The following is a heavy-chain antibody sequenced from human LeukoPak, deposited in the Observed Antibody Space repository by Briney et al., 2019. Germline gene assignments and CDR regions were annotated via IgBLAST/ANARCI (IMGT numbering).Heavy chain of an antibody. CDR2: ISSSSSYI. D-gene: IGHD3-10*01. CDR1: GFTFSSYS. J-gene: IGHJ6*03. Sequence: GGSLRLSCAASGFTFSSYSMNWVRQAPGKGLEWVSSISSSSSYIYYADSVKGRFTISRDNAKNSLYLQMNSLRAKDTAVYYCARDVRDYYGSRRMDVWGKGTTVTVSS. CDR3: ARDVRDYYGSRRMDV. V-gene: IGHV3-21*01.